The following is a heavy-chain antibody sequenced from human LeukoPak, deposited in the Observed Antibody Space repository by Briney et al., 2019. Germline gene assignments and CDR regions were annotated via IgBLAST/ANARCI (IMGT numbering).Heavy chain of an antibody. J-gene: IGHJ4*02. V-gene: IGHV1-8*01. CDR1: GYTFTSSD. CDR2: MNPNSANT. Sequence: ASVKVSCKASGYTFTSSDINWVRQATGHGLEWMGWMNPNSANTGYAQKVQGRVTMTRDTSINTAYMVLSSLRSEDTAVYYCARAISYYDSSGYYVYYFDSWGQGTLVTASS. D-gene: IGHD3-22*01. CDR3: ARAISYYDSSGYYVYYFDS.